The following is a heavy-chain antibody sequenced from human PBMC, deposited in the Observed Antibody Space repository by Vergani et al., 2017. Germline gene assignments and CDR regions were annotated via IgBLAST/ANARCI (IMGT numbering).Heavy chain of an antibody. Sequence: VQLVESGGGVVQPGRSLRLPCAASGFTFSSYSMNWVRQAPGKGVEWVSSISGSSSYIYYADSVKGRFTISRDNAKNSLYLQMNRRRAEDTAVYYCAGGEIGGVAAAIGYNGMDVWGQGTTVTVSS. CDR2: ISGSSSYI. D-gene: IGHD2-2*01. V-gene: IGHV3-21*01. CDR1: GFTFSSYS. CDR3: AGGEIGGVAAAIGYNGMDV. J-gene: IGHJ6*02.